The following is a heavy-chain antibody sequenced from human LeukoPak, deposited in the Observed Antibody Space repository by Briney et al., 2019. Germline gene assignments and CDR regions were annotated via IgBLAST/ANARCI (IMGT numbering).Heavy chain of an antibody. Sequence: PGRSLRLSCAASGFTFSSYAMHWVRQAPGKGLEWVAVISYDGSNKYYADSVKGRFTISRDNSKNTLYLQMNSLRAEDTAVYYCAREMATTYYYYYGMDVWGQGTTVTVSS. CDR2: ISYDGSNK. D-gene: IGHD5-24*01. CDR3: AREMATTYYYYYGMDV. CDR1: GFTFSSYA. V-gene: IGHV3-30-3*01. J-gene: IGHJ6*02.